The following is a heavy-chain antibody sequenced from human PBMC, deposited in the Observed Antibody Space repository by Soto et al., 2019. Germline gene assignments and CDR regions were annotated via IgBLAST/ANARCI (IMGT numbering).Heavy chain of an antibody. Sequence: QVQLVQSGAEVKKPGSSVKVSCKASGGTFSSYAISWVRQAPGQGLEWMGGIIPIFGTANYAQKFQGRVTITADESTSTAYMEPKSLRSEDTAVYYCARRPEHIVEDAEYFQHWGQGTLVTVSS. CDR1: GGTFSSYA. CDR2: IIPIFGTA. D-gene: IGHD2-21*01. V-gene: IGHV1-69*12. J-gene: IGHJ1*01. CDR3: ARRPEHIVEDAEYFQH.